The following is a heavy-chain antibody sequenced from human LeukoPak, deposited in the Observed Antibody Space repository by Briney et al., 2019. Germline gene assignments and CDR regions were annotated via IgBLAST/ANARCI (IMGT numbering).Heavy chain of an antibody. CDR2: IFPGDPDT. CDR3: ARQVRHCSGGTCYPNYFDF. J-gene: IGHJ4*02. CDR1: GYIFSNYW. Sequence: GESLKISCKGSGYIFSNYWIGWVRQMSGKGLEWMGIIFPGDPDTKYSPSFQGQVTISADKSISTAYLQWSSLKASDTAMYYCARQVRHCSGGTCYPNYFDFWGQGTLVTVSS. D-gene: IGHD2-15*01. V-gene: IGHV5-51*01.